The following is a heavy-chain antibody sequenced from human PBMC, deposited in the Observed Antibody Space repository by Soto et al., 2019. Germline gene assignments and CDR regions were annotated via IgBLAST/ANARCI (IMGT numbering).Heavy chain of an antibody. J-gene: IGHJ4*02. CDR3: VGGQSYFAC. D-gene: IGHD3-10*01. CDR2: ISYDGSNK. Sequence: QVQLVESGGGMVQPGRSLRLSCAASGFPFSSYGMHWVREAPGKGLEWVAVISYDGSNKYYADSVKGRFTISRDNSASTLYLQMNGLRPEDTALYYCVGGQSYFACRGQGTLVTVS. CDR1: GFPFSSYG. V-gene: IGHV3-30*03.